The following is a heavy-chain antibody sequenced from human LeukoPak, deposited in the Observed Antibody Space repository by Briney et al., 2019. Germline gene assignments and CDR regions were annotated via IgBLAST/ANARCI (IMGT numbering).Heavy chain of an antibody. CDR1: GFTFSNYA. J-gene: IGHJ4*02. Sequence: GGSLRLSCAASGFTFSNYALTWVRQAPGRGLEWVSSISGSGESGSGVTTTQADAVKARFTTSRDNSKNTLYLQINSRRPDDTAVYYCPKILARYSINSAFASWAQGPL. D-gene: IGHD5-12*01. CDR2: ISGSGESGSGVTT. CDR3: PKILARYSINSAFAS. V-gene: IGHV3-23*01.